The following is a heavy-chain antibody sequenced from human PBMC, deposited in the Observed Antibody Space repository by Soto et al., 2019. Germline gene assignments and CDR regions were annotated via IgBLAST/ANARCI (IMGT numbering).Heavy chain of an antibody. D-gene: IGHD6-13*01. CDR3: ARSPSAAAGSTLGWFDP. J-gene: IGHJ5*02. Sequence: QVQLVQSGAEVKRPGSSVKVSCKASGGTFSNYAISWVRRAPGQGLEWMGGIIPIFGTANYAQKFQARVTITADESTSTAYMEPNSLRSEGPAMYYCARSPSAAAGSTLGWFDPWGQGTLVTVSS. CDR1: GGTFSNYA. V-gene: IGHV1-69*01. CDR2: IIPIFGTA.